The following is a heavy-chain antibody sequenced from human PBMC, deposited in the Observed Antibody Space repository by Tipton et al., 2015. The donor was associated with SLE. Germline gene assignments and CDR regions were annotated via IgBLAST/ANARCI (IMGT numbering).Heavy chain of an antibody. V-gene: IGHV4-59*11. D-gene: IGHD6-13*01. Sequence: TLSLTCTVSGDSISSHYWSWIRQPPGKGLEWIGYIYHSGSTNYNPSLKSRVTISVDTSKNQFSLKLSSVTAADTAVYYCARGGVRAALAKKLDYWGQGTLVTVSS. CDR2: IYHSGST. CDR1: GDSISSHY. J-gene: IGHJ4*02. CDR3: ARGGVRAALAKKLDY.